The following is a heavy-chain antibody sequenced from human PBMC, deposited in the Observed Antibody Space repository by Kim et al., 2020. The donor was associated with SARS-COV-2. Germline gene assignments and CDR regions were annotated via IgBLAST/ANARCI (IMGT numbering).Heavy chain of an antibody. V-gene: IGHV3-64*01. CDR1: GFTFSSYA. J-gene: IGHJ6*03. CDR2: ISSNGGST. CDR3: ARDAAPITRFGVAFYYYYYMVV. Sequence: GGSLRLSCAASGFTFSSYAMHWVRQAPGKGLEYVSAISSNGGSTYYANSVKGRFTISRDNSKNTLYLQMGSLRAEDMAVYYCARDAAPITRFGVAFYYYYYMVVWGKGTTVTVSS. D-gene: IGHD3-3*01.